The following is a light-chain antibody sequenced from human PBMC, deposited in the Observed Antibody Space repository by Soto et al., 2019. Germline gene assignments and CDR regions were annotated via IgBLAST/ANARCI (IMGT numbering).Light chain of an antibody. CDR3: QQYSKWPPFT. V-gene: IGKV3-15*01. J-gene: IGKJ3*01. CDR1: QRICTS. Sequence: EVVMTQSPATLSVSPGERATLSCRASQRICTSLAWYQQRPGQAPRLLLYGASTRATGMPARFSGSGSGTEFTLTISGLQSEDFSVYYCQQYSKWPPFTFGPGTKVEIK. CDR2: GAS.